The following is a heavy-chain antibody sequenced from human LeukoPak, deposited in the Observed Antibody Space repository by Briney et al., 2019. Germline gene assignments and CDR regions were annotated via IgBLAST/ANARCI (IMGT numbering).Heavy chain of an antibody. Sequence: GASVKVSCKASGGTFSSYAISWVRQAPGQGLEWMGGIIPIFGTANYAQKFQGRVTITADESTSTAYMELSSLRSEDTAVYYCARALDSGGGFDPWGQGTLVTVSS. CDR2: IIPIFGTA. J-gene: IGHJ5*02. CDR1: GGTFSSYA. D-gene: IGHD1-26*01. CDR3: ARALDSGGGFDP. V-gene: IGHV1-69*13.